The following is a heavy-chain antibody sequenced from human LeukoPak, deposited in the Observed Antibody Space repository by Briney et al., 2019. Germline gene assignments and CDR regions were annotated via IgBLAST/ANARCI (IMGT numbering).Heavy chain of an antibody. D-gene: IGHD3-10*01. Sequence: SETLSLTCTVSGGSISSYYWSWIRQPPGKGLEWIGYIYYSGSTNYNPSLKSRVTISVDTSKNQFSLKLSSVTAADTAVYYCARGPPYRFHRGAYYFDYWGQGTLVTVSS. CDR2: IYYSGST. J-gene: IGHJ4*02. V-gene: IGHV4-59*01. CDR1: GGSISSYY. CDR3: ARGPPYRFHRGAYYFDY.